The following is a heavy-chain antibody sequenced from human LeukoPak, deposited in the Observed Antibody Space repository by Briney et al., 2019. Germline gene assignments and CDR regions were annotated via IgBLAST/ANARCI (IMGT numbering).Heavy chain of an antibody. CDR2: ISYDGSNK. Sequence: GGSLRPSCAASGFTFSSYAMHWVRQAPGKGLEWVAVISYDGSNKYYADSVKGRFTISRDNSKNTLYLQMNSLRAEDTAVYYCARGYGDYEFYFDYWGQGTLVTVPS. CDR3: ARGYGDYEFYFDY. D-gene: IGHD4-17*01. CDR1: GFTFSSYA. J-gene: IGHJ4*02. V-gene: IGHV3-30-3*01.